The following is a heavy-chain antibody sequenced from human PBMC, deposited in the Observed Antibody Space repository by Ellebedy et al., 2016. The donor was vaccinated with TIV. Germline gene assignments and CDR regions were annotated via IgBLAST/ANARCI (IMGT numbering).Heavy chain of an antibody. CDR1: GGTFSSYA. CDR3: ARGLGYYGPGSVDY. D-gene: IGHD3-10*01. Sequence: SVKVSCXASGGTFSSYAISWVRQAPGQGLEWMGRIIPILGIANYAQKFQGRVTITADKSTSTAYMELSSLRSEDTAVYYCARGLGYYGPGSVDYWGQGTLVTVSS. J-gene: IGHJ4*02. CDR2: IIPILGIA. V-gene: IGHV1-69*04.